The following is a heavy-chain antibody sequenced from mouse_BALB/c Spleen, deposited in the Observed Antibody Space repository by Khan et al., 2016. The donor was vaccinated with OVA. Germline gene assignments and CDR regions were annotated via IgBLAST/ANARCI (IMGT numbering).Heavy chain of an antibody. CDR1: GFPLPNYG. Sequence: VQLQESGPGLVAPSQSLSITCTISGFPLPNYGVHWVRQPPGKGLEWLVVIWSDGSTTYNSALKSRLTISKDNSESQVFLKMNSLQTDDTAMYFCARQPYYHYNIMDYWGQGTSVTVSS. J-gene: IGHJ4*01. D-gene: IGHD2-10*01. CDR2: IWSDGST. V-gene: IGHV2-6-1*01. CDR3: ARQPYYHYNIMDY.